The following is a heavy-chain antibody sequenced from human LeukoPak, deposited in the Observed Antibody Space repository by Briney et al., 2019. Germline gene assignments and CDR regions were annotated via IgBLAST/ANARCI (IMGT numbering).Heavy chain of an antibody. V-gene: IGHV3-23*01. CDR2: ISGGGGGT. Sequence: PGGSLRLSCAASGFTFRSYAMSWVRQAPGQGLEWVSSISGGGGGTYYANSVKGRFTISRDNSKNTLFLQMNSLRAEDTAVYYCATDPGTMIVVPWGQGTLVTVSS. D-gene: IGHD3-22*01. CDR1: GFTFRSYA. CDR3: ATDPGTMIVVP. J-gene: IGHJ4*02.